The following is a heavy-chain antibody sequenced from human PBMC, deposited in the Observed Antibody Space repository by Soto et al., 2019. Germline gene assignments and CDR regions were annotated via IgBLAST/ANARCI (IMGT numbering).Heavy chain of an antibody. CDR3: ARAPQWLAGEPDDH. CDR2: ISSSGSTI. CDR1: GFTFSDYY. J-gene: IGHJ4*02. D-gene: IGHD6-19*01. Sequence: GGSLRLSCVASGFTFSDYYMSWIRQAPGKGLEWVSYISSSGSTIYYADSVKGRFTISRDNAKNSLFLQMNSLRAEDTAVYYCARAPQWLAGEPDDHWGQGTLVTVPS. V-gene: IGHV3-11*01.